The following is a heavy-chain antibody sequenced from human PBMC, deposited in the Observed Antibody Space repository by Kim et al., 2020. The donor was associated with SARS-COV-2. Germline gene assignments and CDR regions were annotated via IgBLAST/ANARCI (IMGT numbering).Heavy chain of an antibody. CDR1: GGSFSGYY. D-gene: IGHD3-10*01. V-gene: IGHV4-34*01. Sequence: SETLSLTCAVYGGSFSGYYWSWIRQPPGKGLEWIGEINHSGSTNYNPSLKSRVTISVDTSKNQFSLKLSSVTAADTAVYYCARKGVARGVIRLVGYYYY. CDR3: ARKGVARGVIRLVGYYYY. J-gene: IGHJ6*01. CDR2: INHSGST.